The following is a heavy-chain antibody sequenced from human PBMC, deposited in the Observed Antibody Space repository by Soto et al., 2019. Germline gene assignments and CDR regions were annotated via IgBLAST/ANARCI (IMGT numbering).Heavy chain of an antibody. J-gene: IGHJ3*02. CDR2: IYHSGST. V-gene: IGHV4-30-2*01. D-gene: IGHD5-12*01. Sequence: SETLSLTCAVSGGSISSGGYSWSWIRQPPGKGLEWIGYIYHSGSTYYNPSLKSRVTISVDRSKNQFSLKLSSVTAADTAVYYCARDLDIVATGDAFDIWGQGTMVTVS. CDR1: GGSISSGGYS. CDR3: ARDLDIVATGDAFDI.